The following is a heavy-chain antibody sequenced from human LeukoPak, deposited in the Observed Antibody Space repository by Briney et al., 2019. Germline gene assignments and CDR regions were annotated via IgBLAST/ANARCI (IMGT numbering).Heavy chain of an antibody. CDR1: GYTFTGYY. J-gene: IGHJ6*03. V-gene: IGHV1-2*02. Sequence: ASVKVSCKASGYTFTGYYMHWVRQAPGQGLEWMGWINPNSGGTNYAQKFQGRVTMTRDTSISTAYMELSRLRSDDTAVYYCARGLRGRMGSRGSLYYYMDVWGKGTTVTVSS. CDR3: ARGLRGRMGSRGSLYYYMDV. CDR2: INPNSGGT. D-gene: IGHD2-15*01.